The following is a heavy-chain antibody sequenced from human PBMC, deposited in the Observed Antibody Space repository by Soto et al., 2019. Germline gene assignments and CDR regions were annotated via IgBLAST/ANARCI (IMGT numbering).Heavy chain of an antibody. J-gene: IGHJ5*01. V-gene: IGHV3-21*02. CDR3: ERDPSEGRVGNWFES. CDR2: ISSSTSYV. Sequence: EVQLVDSGGGLVKPGGSLRLSCAASGFTFSRYGMNWLRQAPGKGLEWVASISSSTSYVYYADSVKGRFSTSRDNAKNILYLEMYGLRTEDTAVYYCERDPSEGRVGNWFESWGQGTLVTVSS. CDR1: GFTFSRYG. D-gene: IGHD2-2*01.